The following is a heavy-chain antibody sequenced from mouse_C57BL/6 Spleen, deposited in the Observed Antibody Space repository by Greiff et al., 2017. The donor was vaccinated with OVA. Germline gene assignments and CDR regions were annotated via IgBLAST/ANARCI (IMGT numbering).Heavy chain of an antibody. D-gene: IGHD2-5*01. Sequence: QVQLQQSGPGLVQPSQSLSITCTVSGFSLTSYGVHWVRQSPGKGLEWLGVIWSGGSTDYNAAFISRLSISKDNPKSQVFFKMNSLQADDTAIYYCARNSNYGFAYWGQGTLVTVSA. CDR1: GFSLTSYG. CDR2: IWSGGST. V-gene: IGHV2-2*01. J-gene: IGHJ3*01. CDR3: ARNSNYGFAY.